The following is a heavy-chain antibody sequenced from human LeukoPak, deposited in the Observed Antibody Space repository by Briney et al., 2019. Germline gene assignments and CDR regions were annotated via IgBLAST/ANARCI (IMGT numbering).Heavy chain of an antibody. CDR3: ASSPYCSGGSCYSGAFDI. V-gene: IGHV4-59*01. D-gene: IGHD2-15*01. J-gene: IGHJ3*02. Sequence: SETLSLTCTVSGGSISSYYWSWIRQPPGKGLEWIGYIYYSGSTNYNPSLKSRVTKSVDTSKSQFSLKLSSVTAADTAVYYCASSPYCSGGSCYSGAFDIWGQGTMVTVSS. CDR1: GGSISSYY. CDR2: IYYSGST.